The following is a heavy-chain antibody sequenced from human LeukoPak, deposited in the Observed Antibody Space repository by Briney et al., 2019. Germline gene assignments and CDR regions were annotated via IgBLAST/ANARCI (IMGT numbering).Heavy chain of an antibody. Sequence: TSQTLSLTCAISGDSVSSITAAWNWIRQSPSRGLEWLGRTYYRSKWYNDYAVTVRSRITINPDTSKNQFSLQLNSVTPEDTAVYYCTRQYSSGWSYYYGLDVWGQGTTVTVSS. J-gene: IGHJ6*02. CDR3: TRQYSSGWSYYYGLDV. CDR2: TYYRSKWYN. V-gene: IGHV6-1*01. CDR1: GDSVSSITAA. D-gene: IGHD6-19*01.